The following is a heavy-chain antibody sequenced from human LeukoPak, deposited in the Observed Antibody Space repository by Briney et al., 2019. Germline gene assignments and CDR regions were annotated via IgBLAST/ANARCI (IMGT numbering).Heavy chain of an antibody. CDR3: ARLGARQVLDY. CDR2: IKQDGGEK. V-gene: IGHV3-7*01. Sequence: PGGSLRLSCTASGFTFSSYWMSWVRQAPGKGLEWVANIKQDGGEKYYVDSVKGRFIISRDNAKNSLYLQMNSLRAEDTAVYYCARLGARQVLDYWGQGTLVTVSS. J-gene: IGHJ4*02. D-gene: IGHD4-17*01. CDR1: GFTFSSYW.